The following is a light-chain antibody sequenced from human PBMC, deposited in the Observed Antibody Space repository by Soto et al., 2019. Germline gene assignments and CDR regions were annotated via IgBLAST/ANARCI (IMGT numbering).Light chain of an antibody. Sequence: IQMTQSPSSLSASVGDRVTITCRACQTISTHLNWYQQKPGKAPKLLIYAASTLQSGVPSRFSGSGSGTDFTLTINSLQPEDFATYYCQQSLTIPYTFGQGTKLEIK. J-gene: IGKJ2*01. CDR2: AAS. V-gene: IGKV1-39*01. CDR1: QTISTH. CDR3: QQSLTIPYT.